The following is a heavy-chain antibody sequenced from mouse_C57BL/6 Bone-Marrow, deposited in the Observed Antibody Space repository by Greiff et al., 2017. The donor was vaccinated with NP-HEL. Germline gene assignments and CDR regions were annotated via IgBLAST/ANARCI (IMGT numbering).Heavy chain of an antibody. CDR3: ARVYYSTYYAMDY. D-gene: IGHD2-5*01. J-gene: IGHJ4*01. Sequence: EVQLQQSGPVLVKPGASVKMSCKASGYTFTDYYMNWVKQSHGKSLEWIGVINPYNGGTSYNQKFKGKATLTVDKSSSTAYMELNSLTSEDSAVYYCARVYYSTYYAMDYWGKGTSVTVSS. CDR2: INPYNGGT. V-gene: IGHV1-19*01. CDR1: GYTFTDYY.